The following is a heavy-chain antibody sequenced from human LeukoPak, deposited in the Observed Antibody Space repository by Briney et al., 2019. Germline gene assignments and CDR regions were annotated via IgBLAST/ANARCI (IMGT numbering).Heavy chain of an antibody. CDR3: AKMGSGWLDHFDF. CDR2: IRSKANSYAT. J-gene: IGHJ4*01. D-gene: IGHD6-19*01. V-gene: IGHV3-73*01. Sequence: PGGSLRLSCAASGFTFSGSAMHWVRQASGKGLEWVGRIRSKANSYATAYAASVKGRFTISRDDSKNTAYLQMNSLKTEDTAVYYCAKMGSGWLDHFDFWGQGSLVTVSS. CDR1: GFTFSGSA.